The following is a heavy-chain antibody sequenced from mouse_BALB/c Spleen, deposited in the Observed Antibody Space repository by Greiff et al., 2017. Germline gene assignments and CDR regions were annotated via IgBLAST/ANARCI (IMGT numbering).Heavy chain of an antibody. J-gene: IGHJ1*01. D-gene: IGHD2-2*01. CDR2: IYPYNGGT. CDR1: GYTFTDYN. CDR3: ARWLRYFDV. Sequence: EVKLQESGPELVKPGASVKISCKASGYTFTDYNMHWVKQSHGKSLEWIGYIYPYNGGTGYNQKFKSKATLTVDNSSSTAYMELRSLTSEDSAVYYCARWLRYFDVWGAGTTVTVSS. V-gene: IGHV1S29*02.